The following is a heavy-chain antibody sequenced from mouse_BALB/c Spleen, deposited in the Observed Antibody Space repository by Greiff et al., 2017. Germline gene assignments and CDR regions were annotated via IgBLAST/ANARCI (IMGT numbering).Heavy chain of an antibody. J-gene: IGHJ2*01. CDR2: IDPSDSET. CDR1: GYSFTSYW. V-gene: IGHV1S126*01. Sequence: VKLMESGPQLVRPGASVKISCKASGYSFTSYWMHWVKQRPGQGLEWIGMIDPSDSETRLNQKFKDKATLTVDKSSSTAYMQLSSPTSEDSAVYYCAREDGYYFDYWGQGTTLTVSS. CDR3: AREDGYYFDY. D-gene: IGHD2-3*01.